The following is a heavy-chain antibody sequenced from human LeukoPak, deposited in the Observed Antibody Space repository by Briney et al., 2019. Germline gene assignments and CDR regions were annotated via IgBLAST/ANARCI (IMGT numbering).Heavy chain of an antibody. D-gene: IGHD6-6*01. CDR1: GFTFSSYA. Sequence: GGSLKLSCAASGFTFSSYAMSWVRQAPGKGLEWVSAISGSGGSTYYADSVKGRFTISRDNSKNTLYLQMNSLRAEDTAVYYCAKDWGSSSSFNYWGQGTLVTVSS. CDR3: AKDWGSSSSFNY. CDR2: ISGSGGST. J-gene: IGHJ4*02. V-gene: IGHV3-23*01.